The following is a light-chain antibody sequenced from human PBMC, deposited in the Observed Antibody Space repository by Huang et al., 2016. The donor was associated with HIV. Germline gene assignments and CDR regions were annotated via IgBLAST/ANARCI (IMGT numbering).Light chain of an antibody. J-gene: IGKJ2*01. Sequence: EIVMTQSPATLSVSPGETATLSCRASQSLSFNLAWYQQKPGQAPSLLIDDASTRATGIPARFSGSGSGTEFTLTISSLQSEDSAVYFCQQYNSWPYTFGQGTKLEIK. CDR3: QQYNSWPYT. CDR1: QSLSFN. V-gene: IGKV3-15*01. CDR2: DAS.